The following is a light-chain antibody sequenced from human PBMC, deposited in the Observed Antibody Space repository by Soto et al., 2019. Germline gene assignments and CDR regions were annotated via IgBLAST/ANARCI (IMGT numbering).Light chain of an antibody. J-gene: IGLJ2*01. V-gene: IGLV2-8*01. CDR2: EVS. CDR1: SSDVGGYNY. Sequence: QSALTQPPSASGSPRQSVTISCTRTSSDVGGYNYVSWYQQHPGKAPKRMIYEVSKRPSGVPDRFSGSKSGNTASLTVSGLQAEDEADYYCSSYAGTNVVVFGGGTKLTVL. CDR3: SSYAGTNVVV.